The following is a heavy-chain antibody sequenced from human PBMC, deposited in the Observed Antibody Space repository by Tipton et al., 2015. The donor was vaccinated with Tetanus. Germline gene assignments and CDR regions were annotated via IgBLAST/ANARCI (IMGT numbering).Heavy chain of an antibody. CDR2: ISAYNGKT. CDR1: GGTLSKYA. J-gene: IGHJ6*02. CDR3: ARVQEQRIYYYGMDV. D-gene: IGHD6-25*01. Sequence: QSGAEVKKPGSSVKVSCKASGGTLSKYAINWVRQAPGQGLEWMGWISAYNGKTKYAQRLQGRVTMTTDRSASTAYMDLRRLRSDDTAVYYCARVQEQRIYYYGMDVWGQGTTVTVSS. V-gene: IGHV1-18*01.